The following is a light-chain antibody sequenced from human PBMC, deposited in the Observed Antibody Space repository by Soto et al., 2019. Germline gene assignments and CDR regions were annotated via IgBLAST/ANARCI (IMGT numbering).Light chain of an antibody. CDR3: QHYNSYSEA. V-gene: IGKV3-15*01. CDR2: GAS. J-gene: IGKJ1*01. Sequence: EIVLTQSPATLSLSPGESATIPCRASQSVSSYLAWYQQKPGQPPRILIYGASTRATGIPARFSGSGSGTEFTLTISSLQPDDFATYYCQHYNSYSEAFGQGTKVDIK. CDR1: QSVSSY.